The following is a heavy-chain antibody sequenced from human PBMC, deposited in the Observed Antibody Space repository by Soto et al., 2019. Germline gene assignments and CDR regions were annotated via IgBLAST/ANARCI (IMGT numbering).Heavy chain of an antibody. D-gene: IGHD3-22*01. J-gene: IGHJ4*02. V-gene: IGHV4-34*01. CDR2: INHSGST. CDR1: GGSFSGYY. CDR3: DRSGWPWYFDY. Sequence: QVQLQQWGAGLLKPSETLSLTCAVYGGSFSGYYWSWIRQPPGKGLEWIGEINHSGSTNYNPSLKSRVTISVDTSKNQFSLKLSSVTAADTAVYYCDRSGWPWYFDYWGQRTLVTVSS.